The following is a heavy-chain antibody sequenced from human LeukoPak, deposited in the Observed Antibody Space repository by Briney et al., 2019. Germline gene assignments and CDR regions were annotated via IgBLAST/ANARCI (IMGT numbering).Heavy chain of an antibody. D-gene: IGHD6-13*01. J-gene: IGHJ4*02. CDR2: ISSSSSYI. Sequence: KSGGSLRLSCAASGFTFSSYSMNRVRQAPGKGLEWVSSISSSSSYIYYADSVKGRFTISRDNAKNSLYLQMNSLRAEDTAVYYCARVSRAAAGTEQGYFDYWGQGTLVTVSS. CDR1: GFTFSSYS. CDR3: ARVSRAAAGTEQGYFDY. V-gene: IGHV3-21*01.